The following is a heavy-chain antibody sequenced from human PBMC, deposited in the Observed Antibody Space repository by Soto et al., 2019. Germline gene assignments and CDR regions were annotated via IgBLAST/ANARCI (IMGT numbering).Heavy chain of an antibody. CDR3: ARVMRYCTNGVCYPPYYMDV. V-gene: IGHV3-53*04. CDR1: GFTVSSNY. Sequence: PGGSLRLSCAASGFTVSSNYMSWVRQAPGKGLEWVSVIYSGGSTYYADSVKGRFTISRHNSKNTLYLQMNSLRAEDTAVYYCARVMRYCTNGVCYPPYYMDVWGKGTTVTVSS. CDR2: IYSGGST. D-gene: IGHD2-8*01. J-gene: IGHJ6*03.